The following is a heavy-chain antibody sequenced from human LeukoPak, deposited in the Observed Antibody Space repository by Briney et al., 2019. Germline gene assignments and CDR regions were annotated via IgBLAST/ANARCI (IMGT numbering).Heavy chain of an antibody. CDR2: IFTSGTT. CDR3: ARGTQLHDAFDI. J-gene: IGHJ3*02. Sequence: SETLSLTCTVSGGSINSGSYYWSWVRQPAGKGLEWIGRIFTSGTTNYNPSLKSRVTISVDTSKNQFSLKLSSVTAADTAVYYCARGTQLHDAFDIWGQGTMVTVSS. CDR1: GGSINSGSYY. V-gene: IGHV4-61*02. D-gene: IGHD1-1*01.